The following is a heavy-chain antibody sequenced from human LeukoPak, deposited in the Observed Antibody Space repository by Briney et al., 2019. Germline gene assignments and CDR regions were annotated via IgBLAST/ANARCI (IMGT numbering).Heavy chain of an antibody. CDR2: ISAYNGNT. Sequence: ASVKVSCKASGYTFTSYGISWVRQAPGQGLEWMGWISAYNGNTNYAQKLQGRVTMTTDTSTSTAYMELRSLRSDDTAVYYCARDLPNGYSSGWFDYWGQGTLVTVSS. CDR3: ARDLPNGYSSGWFDY. J-gene: IGHJ4*02. V-gene: IGHV1-18*01. D-gene: IGHD6-19*01. CDR1: GYTFTSYG.